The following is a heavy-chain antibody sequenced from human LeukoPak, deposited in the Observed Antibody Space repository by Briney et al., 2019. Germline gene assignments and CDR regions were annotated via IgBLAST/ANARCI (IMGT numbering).Heavy chain of an antibody. CDR1: GGTFSSYA. CDR2: ITPIFGIA. Sequence: SVKVSCKASGGTFSSYAISWVRQAPGQGLEWMGRITPIFGIANYAQKFQGRVTITADKSTSTAYMELSSLRSEDTAVYYCARETYYDSSGSQASRYFDYWGQGTLVTVSS. J-gene: IGHJ4*02. D-gene: IGHD3-22*01. CDR3: ARETYYDSSGSQASRYFDY. V-gene: IGHV1-69*04.